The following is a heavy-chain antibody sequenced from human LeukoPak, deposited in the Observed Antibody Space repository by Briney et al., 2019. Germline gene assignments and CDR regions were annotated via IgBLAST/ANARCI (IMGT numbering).Heavy chain of an antibody. D-gene: IGHD3-22*01. V-gene: IGHV3-23*01. J-gene: IGHJ4*02. CDR2: ISGSGGST. CDR3: AKRIATYDSSGIDY. Sequence: GGSLRLSCAASGITFSSYAMSWVRQAPGKGLEWVSGISGSGGSTYYADSVKGWFTISRDNSRNTLYLQINSLRAEDTAVYYCAKRIATYDSSGIDYWGQGTLVTVSS. CDR1: GITFSSYA.